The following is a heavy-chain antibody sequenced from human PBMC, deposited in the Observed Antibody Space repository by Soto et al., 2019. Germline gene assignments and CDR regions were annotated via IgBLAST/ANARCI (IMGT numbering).Heavy chain of an antibody. D-gene: IGHD3-22*01. J-gene: IGHJ5*02. CDR1: GFTISNNA. V-gene: IGHV3-23*01. CDR3: ARDVSSYSFS. Sequence: EVQLLESGGGLVQPGGSLRLSCAASGFTISNNAMNWVRQAPRKGLXXXSTIFSSGGGGGTRYADSVKGRXXXXXXXXXNTLYLQMNSLRAEDTAIYYCARDVSSYSFSWGQGTRVTVSS. CDR2: IFSSGGGGGT.